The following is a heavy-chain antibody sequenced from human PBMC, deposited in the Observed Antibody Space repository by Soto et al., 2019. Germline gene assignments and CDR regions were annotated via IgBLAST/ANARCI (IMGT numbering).Heavy chain of an antibody. CDR3: AKGGAAAGRIYYYGMDV. J-gene: IGHJ6*02. CDR1: GFTFSSYA. CDR2: ISGSGGST. V-gene: IGHV3-23*01. D-gene: IGHD6-13*01. Sequence: EVQLLESGGGLVQPGGSLRLSCAASGFTFSSYAMSWVRQAPGKGLEWVSAISGSGGSTYYADSVKGRFTISRDNSKNTLYLQMNSLRAEDTAVYYCAKGGAAAGRIYYYGMDVWGQGTTVTVSS.